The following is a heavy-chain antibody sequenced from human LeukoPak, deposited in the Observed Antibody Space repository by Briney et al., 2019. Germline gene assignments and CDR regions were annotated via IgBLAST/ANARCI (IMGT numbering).Heavy chain of an antibody. D-gene: IGHD5-24*01. CDR2: ISYDGSNK. CDR3: AKGWEIGDGYNLIDY. V-gene: IGHV3-30*18. CDR1: GFTFSSYG. J-gene: IGHJ4*02. Sequence: GGSLRLSCAASGFTFSSYGMHWVRQAPGKGLEWVAVISYDGSNKYYADSVKGRFTISRDNSKNTPYLQMNSLRAEDTAVYYCAKGWEIGDGYNLIDYWGQGTLVTVSS.